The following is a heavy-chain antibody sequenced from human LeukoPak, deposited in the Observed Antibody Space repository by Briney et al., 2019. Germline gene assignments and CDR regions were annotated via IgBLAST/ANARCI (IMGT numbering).Heavy chain of an antibody. CDR1: GFTFSSYS. D-gene: IGHD2-2*01. CDR2: ISSSSSYI. Sequence: GGSLRLSCTASGFTFSSYSMNWVRQAPGKGLEWVSSISSSSSYIYYADSVKGRFTISRDNAKNSLYLQMNSLRVEDSAMYYCANHFACGSTSCPPFDSWGQGTLVTVSS. J-gene: IGHJ4*02. CDR3: ANHFACGSTSCPPFDS. V-gene: IGHV3-21*01.